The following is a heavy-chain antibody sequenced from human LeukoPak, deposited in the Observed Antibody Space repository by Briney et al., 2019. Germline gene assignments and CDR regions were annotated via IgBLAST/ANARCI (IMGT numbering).Heavy chain of an antibody. CDR2: ISSSSSYI. CDR1: GFTFSSYA. CDR3: ARDGRVPAAGDAFDI. Sequence: GGSLRLSCAASGFTFSSYAMSWVRQAPGKGLEWVSSISSSSSYIYYADSVKGRFTISRDNAKNSLYLQMNSLRAEDTAVYYCARDGRVPAAGDAFDIWGQGTMVTVSS. J-gene: IGHJ3*02. V-gene: IGHV3-21*01. D-gene: IGHD2-2*01.